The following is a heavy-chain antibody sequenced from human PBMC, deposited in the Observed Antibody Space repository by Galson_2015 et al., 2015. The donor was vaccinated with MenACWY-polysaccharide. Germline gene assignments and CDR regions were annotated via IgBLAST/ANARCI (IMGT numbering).Heavy chain of an antibody. CDR3: AKVTGPGEDAYNWGTFDI. CDR1: GFTFSSYA. J-gene: IGHJ3*02. D-gene: IGHD3-16*01. CDR2: VSASGGST. Sequence: PMRLSCAASGFTFSSYAMSWVRQAPGKGLEWVSGVSASGGSTVYTDSAKGRFTMSRDNPKRSLDWQMNSLRAEDTAVYYCAKVTGPGEDAYNWGTFDIWGRGTMFTVSS. V-gene: IGHV3-23*01.